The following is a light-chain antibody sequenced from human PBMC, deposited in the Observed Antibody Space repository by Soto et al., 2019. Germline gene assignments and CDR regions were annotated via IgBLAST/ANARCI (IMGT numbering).Light chain of an antibody. CDR3: QQFNTSPWT. CDR2: KSS. Sequence: IQMTQSPSTLSASEGYRVTISCRASQSVSIWLAWYQQKPGRAPKLLIYKSSILESGVPSRFSGSGSGTEFTLTISSLQPDDFATYYCQQFNTSPWTFGQGTKVDIK. J-gene: IGKJ1*01. V-gene: IGKV1-5*03. CDR1: QSVSIW.